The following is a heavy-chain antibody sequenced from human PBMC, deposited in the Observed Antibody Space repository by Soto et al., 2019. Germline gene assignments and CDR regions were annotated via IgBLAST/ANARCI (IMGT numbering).Heavy chain of an antibody. Sequence: EVQLLEFGGGLVQPGGSRRLSCADSGFTFSSSAMAWVRQTPGKGLEWVSAITASGGSRFYADSVKGRFTISRDNSKNTLYLQMNSLRAEDTAVYFCLKRGWDANDFYFWYWGQGTLVTVSA. D-gene: IGHD2-21*01. V-gene: IGHV3-23*01. J-gene: IGHJ4*02. CDR2: ITASGGSR. CDR3: LKRGWDANDFYFWY. CDR1: GFTFSSSA.